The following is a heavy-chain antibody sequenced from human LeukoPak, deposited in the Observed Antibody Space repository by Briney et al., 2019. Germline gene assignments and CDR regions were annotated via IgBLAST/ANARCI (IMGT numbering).Heavy chain of an antibody. CDR1: GGSFSGYY. V-gene: IGHV4-34*01. CDR3: ARSMTTVTTGWFGP. CDR2: INHSGST. J-gene: IGHJ5*02. Sequence: PSETLSLTCAVYGGSFSGYYWSWIRQPPGKGLEWIGEINHSGSTNYNPSLKSRVTISVDTSKNQFSLKLSSVTAADTAVYYCARSMTTVTTGWFGPWGQGTLVTVSS. D-gene: IGHD4-17*01.